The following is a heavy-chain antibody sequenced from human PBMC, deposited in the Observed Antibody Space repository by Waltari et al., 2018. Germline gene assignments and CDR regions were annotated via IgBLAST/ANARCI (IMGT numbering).Heavy chain of an antibody. Sequence: QVQLVESGGGVVQPGGSLRLSCAASGFTFSYYGIHWVRQAPGKGLELVAFIQNDGKPKYYADSVKGRFTVSRDNSDNTVYLETNSLRPEDTAVYYCVKDHDGSGSGTYWGQGSLVTVSA. CDR1: GFTFSYYG. D-gene: IGHD3-10*01. J-gene: IGHJ4*02. CDR2: IQNDGKPK. V-gene: IGHV3-30*02. CDR3: VKDHDGSGSGTY.